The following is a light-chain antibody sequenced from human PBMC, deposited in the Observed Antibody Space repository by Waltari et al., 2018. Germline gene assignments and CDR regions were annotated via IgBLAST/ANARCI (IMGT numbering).Light chain of an antibody. J-gene: IGLJ2*01. CDR3: SSFAGRWI. V-gene: IGLV2-8*01. CDR2: EGS. Sequence: QSALTQPPSASGSPGQSVTISCTGSGSDFRDYDFVSWYQQHPGKDPKVILYEGSKRSSGVPCGFSGSKSGNTASLTVSGLQAEEEADYYCSSFAGRWIFGGGTKLTVL. CDR1: GSDFRDYDF.